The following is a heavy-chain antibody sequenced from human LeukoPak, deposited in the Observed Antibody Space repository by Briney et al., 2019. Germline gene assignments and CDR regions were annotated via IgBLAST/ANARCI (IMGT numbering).Heavy chain of an antibody. CDR2: IWDTEIT. Sequence: SETLSLTCTVSGGSIRSYFWSWLRQPPGKGLEWIGYIWDTEITDYNPSLKSRVTISLDTSKNHFSLKLRSVTAAVTALYFCARGLVLATDDAFDIWGQGTLVTVSS. D-gene: IGHD5-12*01. CDR1: GGSIRSYF. V-gene: IGHV4-59*01. J-gene: IGHJ3*02. CDR3: ARGLVLATDDAFDI.